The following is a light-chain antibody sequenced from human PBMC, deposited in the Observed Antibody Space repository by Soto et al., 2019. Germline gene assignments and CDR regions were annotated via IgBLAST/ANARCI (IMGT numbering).Light chain of an antibody. CDR1: SSNIGSNT. CDR2: SNN. J-gene: IGLJ2*01. V-gene: IGLV1-44*01. CDR3: AAWDDSLNGVV. Sequence: QSVLTQPPSASGTPGQRVTISCSGSSSNIGSNTVNWYQQLPGTAPKLLIYSNNHRPSGVPDRFSGSKSDTSASLAISGLQSEDEADYYCAAWDDSLNGVVFGGGTKLTVL.